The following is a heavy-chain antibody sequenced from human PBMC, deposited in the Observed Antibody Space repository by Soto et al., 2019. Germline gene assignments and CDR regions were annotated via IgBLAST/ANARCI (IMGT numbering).Heavy chain of an antibody. Sequence: SGPTLVNPTQTLTLTCTFSGFSLSTSGVGVGWIRQPPGKALEWLGIIFWDDDKRYRPSLKSRVTITKDTSKNQVVLTMTNMDPVDTATYYCARIICARFLEWPSPHYYYGMDVWGQGTTVTVSS. J-gene: IGHJ6*02. V-gene: IGHV2-5*02. CDR3: ARIICARFLEWPSPHYYYGMDV. D-gene: IGHD3-3*01. CDR1: GFSLSTSGVG. CDR2: IFWDDDK.